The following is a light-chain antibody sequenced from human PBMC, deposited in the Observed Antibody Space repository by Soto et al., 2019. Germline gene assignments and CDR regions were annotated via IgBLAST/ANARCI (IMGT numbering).Light chain of an antibody. Sequence: EIVMTQSPASLSVSPGDGATLSCRASQTVASNLAWYQQQPGQGPRLLIHGASTRAAGVPARFSGSGSGTDFTLTISSLQSEDFAVNYCQQYHNWPPQYTFGQGTKLQIK. CDR2: GAS. CDR1: QTVASN. V-gene: IGKV3-15*01. CDR3: QQYHNWPPQYT. J-gene: IGKJ2*01.